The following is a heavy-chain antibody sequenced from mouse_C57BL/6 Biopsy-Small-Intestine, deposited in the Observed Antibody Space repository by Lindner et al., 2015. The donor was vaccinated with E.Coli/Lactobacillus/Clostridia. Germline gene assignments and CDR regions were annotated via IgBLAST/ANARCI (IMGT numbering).Heavy chain of an antibody. Sequence: VQLQESGPELVKPGDSVKMSCKASGYTFTDYYMDWVKQSHGKSLEWIGYIYPNNGVTSYNQKFKDKATLTVDKSSSTAYMELHSLTSEDSAVYYCARESNWVDYWGQGTTLTVSS. CDR2: IYPNNGVT. V-gene: IGHV1-34*02. CDR1: GYTFTDYY. D-gene: IGHD4-1*01. J-gene: IGHJ2*01. CDR3: ARESNWVDY.